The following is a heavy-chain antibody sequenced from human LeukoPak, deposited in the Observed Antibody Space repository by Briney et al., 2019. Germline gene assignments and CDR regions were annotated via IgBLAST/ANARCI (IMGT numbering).Heavy chain of an antibody. Sequence: SQTLSLTCTVSGGYISSGGYYWSWIRQHPGKGLEWIGYNYYSGSTYYNPSLKSRVTISVDTSKNQFSLKLSSVTAADTAVYYCARGATVAGTGWFDPWGQGTLVTVSS. V-gene: IGHV4-31*03. CDR2: NYYSGST. CDR1: GGYISSGGYY. CDR3: ARGATVAGTGWFDP. J-gene: IGHJ5*02. D-gene: IGHD6-19*01.